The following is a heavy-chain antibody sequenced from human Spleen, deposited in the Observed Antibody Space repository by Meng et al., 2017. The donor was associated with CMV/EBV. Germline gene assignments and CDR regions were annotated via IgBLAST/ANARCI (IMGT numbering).Heavy chain of an antibody. Sequence: GESLKISCAASGFTFSSYSMNWVRQAPGKGLEWVSYISSSSSTIYYADSVKGRFTISRDNAKNSLYLQMNSLRAGDTAVYYCAKSPKGDYYYYSMDVWGQGTTVTVSS. V-gene: IGHV3-48*04. CDR1: GFTFSSYS. CDR3: AKSPKGDYYYYSMDV. CDR2: ISSSSSTI. J-gene: IGHJ6*02.